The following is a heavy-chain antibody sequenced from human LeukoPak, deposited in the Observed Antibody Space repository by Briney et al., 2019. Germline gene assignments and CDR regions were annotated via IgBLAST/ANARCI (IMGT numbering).Heavy chain of an antibody. D-gene: IGHD5-18*01. CDR2: IYSSGST. CDR3: ARGGKKTAMVTS. CDR1: GGSTSSGGYF. V-gene: IGHV4-31*03. J-gene: IGHJ4*02. Sequence: PSETLSLTCTVSGGSTSSGGYFWNWIRQLPGKGLEWIGYIYSSGSTYNPSLKSRVIISLDTSKNQFSLKLNSVTAADTAVYYCARGGKKTAMVTSWGQGTLVTVPS.